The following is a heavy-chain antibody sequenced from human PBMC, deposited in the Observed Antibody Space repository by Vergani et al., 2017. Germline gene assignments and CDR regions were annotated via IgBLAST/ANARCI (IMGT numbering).Heavy chain of an antibody. Sequence: QVQLQESGPGLVKPSETLSLTCTVSGGSISSYYWSWIRQPPGKGLEWIGYIYYSGSTNYNPSLKSRVTISVDTSKNQFSLKLSSVTAADTAVYYCARVSGSGYLFDYWGQGTLVTVSS. J-gene: IGHJ4*02. D-gene: IGHD3-10*01. CDR2: IYYSGST. CDR3: ARVSGSGYLFDY. CDR1: GGSISSYY. V-gene: IGHV4-59*12.